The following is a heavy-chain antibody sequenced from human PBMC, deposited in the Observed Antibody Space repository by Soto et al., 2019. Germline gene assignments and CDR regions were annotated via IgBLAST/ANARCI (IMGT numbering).Heavy chain of an antibody. J-gene: IGHJ4*02. CDR1: GGSLSGATYS. V-gene: IGHV4-30-2*01. Sequence: SETLSLTCGVSGGSLSGATYSWNWIRQPPGKGLEWIGYIFPSGTTYNNPSLKSRVTISIDVSKNQFSLSLRSLTAADTAVYYCARSREFDYWSQGTLVTVSS. CDR2: IFPSGTT. CDR3: ARSREFDY.